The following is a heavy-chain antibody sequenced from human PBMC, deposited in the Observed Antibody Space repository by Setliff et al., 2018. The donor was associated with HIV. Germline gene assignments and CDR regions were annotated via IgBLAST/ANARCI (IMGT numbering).Heavy chain of an antibody. CDR2: IYTSGST. V-gene: IGHV4-4*07. J-gene: IGHJ4*02. CDR3: ARATATYWYYYFDS. CDR1: GGSINTYY. D-gene: IGHD1-7*01. Sequence: SETLSLTCTVSGGSINTYYWSWIRQPAGKGLEWIGRIYTSGSTKYNPSLKSRVTMSIDTSKNQFSLKLSSVTAADTAVYYCARATATYWYYYFDSWGQGALVTVSS.